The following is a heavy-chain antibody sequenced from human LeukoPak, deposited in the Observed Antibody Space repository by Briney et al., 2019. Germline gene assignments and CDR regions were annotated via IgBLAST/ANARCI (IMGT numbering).Heavy chain of an antibody. CDR2: INPNSGGT. CDR1: GYTFTGYY. CDR3: ARGPDEWLVLPLTWFDP. J-gene: IGHJ5*02. Sequence: ASVTVSCKASGYTFTGYYMRWVRQAPGQGLEWMGWINPNSGGTNYAQQFQGRVTLTRDTSISTAFMELSRLRSDDTAVYYCARGPDEWLVLPLTWFDPWGQGTLVTDSS. V-gene: IGHV1-2*02. D-gene: IGHD6-19*01.